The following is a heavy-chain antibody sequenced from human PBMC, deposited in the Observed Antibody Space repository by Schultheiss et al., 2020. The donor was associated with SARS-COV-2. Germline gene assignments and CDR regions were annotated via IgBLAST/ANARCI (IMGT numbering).Heavy chain of an antibody. CDR2: ISSGGSTI. CDR1: GFTFNDYY. J-gene: IGHJ4*02. Sequence: GESLKISCAASGFTFNDYYMSWIRQAPGKGLEWVSYISSGGSTIYYADSVKGRFTMSRDNAKNSLYLQMNSLRAEDTAVYYCAKGDSCLDYWGQGTLVTVSS. V-gene: IGHV3-11*01. D-gene: IGHD3-22*01. CDR3: AKGDSCLDY.